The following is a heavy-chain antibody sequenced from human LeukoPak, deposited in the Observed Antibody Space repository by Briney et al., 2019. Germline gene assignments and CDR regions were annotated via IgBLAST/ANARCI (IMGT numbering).Heavy chain of an antibody. CDR1: GFTFSSYA. D-gene: IGHD3-22*01. CDR3: AGSRGYYYLLTV. CDR2: ISYDGSNK. J-gene: IGHJ4*02. Sequence: QPGRSLRLSCAASGFTFSSYAMHWVRQAPGKGLEWVAVISYDGSNKYYADSVKGRFTISRDNSKNTLYLQMNSLRAEDTAVYYCAGSRGYYYLLTVWGQGTLVTVSS. V-gene: IGHV3-30-3*01.